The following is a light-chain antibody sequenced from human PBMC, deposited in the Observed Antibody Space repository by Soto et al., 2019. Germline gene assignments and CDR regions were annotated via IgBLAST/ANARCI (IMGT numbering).Light chain of an antibody. Sequence: IQMTQSPSYVSASVGDRVTFTCRASQGIGTYLGWYQQKPGKAPNLVIYGASSLQTGVPSRFSASGSATDYTLAITSQQPEDFSTYYGQQTNSVPCTFGQGTRREI. V-gene: IGKV1-12*01. CDR2: GAS. CDR1: QGIGTY. J-gene: IGKJ5*01. CDR3: QQTNSVPCT.